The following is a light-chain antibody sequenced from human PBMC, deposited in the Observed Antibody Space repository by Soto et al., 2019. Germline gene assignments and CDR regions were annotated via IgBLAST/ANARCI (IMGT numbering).Light chain of an antibody. CDR3: TQDACAKNV. CDR2: EVN. CDR1: SSDVGGYNY. Sequence: QSALTQPPSASGSPGQSVTISCTGTSSDVGGYNYVSWYQQYPGKVPKLMVYEVNKRPSGVPDRFSASNSGNTASLAVSGLHQEEEAGYFRTQDACAKNVLRTGTKPTVL. V-gene: IGLV2-8*01. J-gene: IGLJ1*01.